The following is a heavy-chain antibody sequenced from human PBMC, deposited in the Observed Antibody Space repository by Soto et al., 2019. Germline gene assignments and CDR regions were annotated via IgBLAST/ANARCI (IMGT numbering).Heavy chain of an antibody. D-gene: IGHD2-2*02. CDR1: GFTFSSYE. CDR2: ISSSGSPI. J-gene: IGHJ5*02. CDR3: ARSWGVYCSSTSCYSPWLDP. Sequence: PGGSLRLSCAASGFTFSSYEMNWVRQAPGKGLEWVSYISSSGSPIDYADSVKGRFTISRDNAKNSLYLQMSSLRDEDTAVYYCARSWGVYCSSTSCYSPWLDPWGQGTQVTVSS. V-gene: IGHV3-48*03.